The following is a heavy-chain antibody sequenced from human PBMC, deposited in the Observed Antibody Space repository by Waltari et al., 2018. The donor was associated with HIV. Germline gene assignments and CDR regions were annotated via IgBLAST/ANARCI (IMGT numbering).Heavy chain of an antibody. CDR3: ATSGHGGPYYYYGLDV. D-gene: IGHD5-12*01. Sequence: QVQLVQSGAEVKKPGSSVKVSCRASGGTFSSYAITWVRQAPGQGLEWMGGIIPIGCTTNYAQRFQGRVTMTEDTSTDTAYMELSSLTSEDTAVYFCATSGHGGPYYYYGLDVWGQGTTVTVSS. V-gene: IGHV1-69*14. CDR2: IIPIGCTT. CDR1: GGTFSSYA. J-gene: IGHJ6*02.